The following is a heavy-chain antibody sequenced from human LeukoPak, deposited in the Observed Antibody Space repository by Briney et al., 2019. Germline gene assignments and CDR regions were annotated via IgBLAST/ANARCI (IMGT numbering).Heavy chain of an antibody. D-gene: IGHD4-17*01. CDR1: GGSFSGYY. CDR3: ARGDYGDRGYYFDY. J-gene: IGHJ4*02. Sequence: SETLSLTCAVYGGSFSGYYWSWIRQPPGKGLEWIGEINHSGSTNYNPSLKSRVTISVDTFKNQFSLKLSSVTAADTAVYYCARGDYGDRGYYFDYWGQGTLVTVSS. V-gene: IGHV4-34*01. CDR2: INHSGST.